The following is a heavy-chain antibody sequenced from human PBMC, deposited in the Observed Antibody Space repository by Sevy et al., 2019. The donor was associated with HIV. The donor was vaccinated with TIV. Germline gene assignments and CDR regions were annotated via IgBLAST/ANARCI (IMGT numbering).Heavy chain of an antibody. J-gene: IGHJ6*02. V-gene: IGHV4-31*03. CDR3: ARDRHQLGHRWWSGMDV. D-gene: IGHD6-13*01. CDR2: INYSGST. Sequence: SETLSLTCTVSGGSISSGGYYWSWIRQHPGMGLEWIGCINYSGSTYYNPSLKSRISIFVDMSKKQFSLNLTSAMAADTAVYYCARDRHQLGHRWWSGMDVWGQGTTVTVSS. CDR1: GGSISSGGYY.